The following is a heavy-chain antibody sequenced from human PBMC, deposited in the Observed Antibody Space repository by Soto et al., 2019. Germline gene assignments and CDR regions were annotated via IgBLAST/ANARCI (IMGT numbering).Heavy chain of an antibody. D-gene: IGHD3-10*01. CDR3: ARDGDPYYPSAL. CDR2: IYYSGST. J-gene: IGHJ4*02. Sequence: PSETLSLTCTVSGGSISSGDYYWSWIRQPPGKGLEWIGYIYYSGSTYYNPSLKSRVTISVDTSKNQFSLKLSSVTAADTAVYYCARDGDPYYPSALCGQGTLVTVSS. V-gene: IGHV4-30-4*01. CDR1: GGSISSGDYY.